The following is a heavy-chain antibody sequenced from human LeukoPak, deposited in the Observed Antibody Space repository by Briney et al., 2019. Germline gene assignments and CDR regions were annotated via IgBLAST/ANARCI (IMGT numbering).Heavy chain of an antibody. V-gene: IGHV3-23*01. CDR2: IGGSGTST. CDR3: AKTSQGHPPYYCSMDV. J-gene: IGHJ6*02. CDR1: GFTFSSYA. Sequence: GASLRLSCAASGFTFSSYAMIWVRQAPGKGLEWVSAIGGSGTSTFYADSVKGRFTTSRDNSKNTPYLQMNSLRAEDTAVYYCAKTSQGHPPYYCSMDVWGQGTTVTVSS.